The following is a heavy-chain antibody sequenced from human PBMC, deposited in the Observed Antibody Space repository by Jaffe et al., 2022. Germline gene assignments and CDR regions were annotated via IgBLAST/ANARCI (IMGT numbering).Heavy chain of an antibody. V-gene: IGHV3-30*02. CDR2: IRFDGSNK. D-gene: IGHD4-17*01. J-gene: IGHJ6*03. CDR3: ARGDYADNYYMDV. CDR1: GFTFSSYD. Sequence: QVQLVESGGGVVQPGGSLRLSCAASGFTFSSYDMHWVRQAPGKGLEWVAFIRFDGSNKYYADSVKGRFTISRDNSKNTLYLQMNSLRAEDTAVYYCARGDYADNYYMDVWGKGTTVTVSS.